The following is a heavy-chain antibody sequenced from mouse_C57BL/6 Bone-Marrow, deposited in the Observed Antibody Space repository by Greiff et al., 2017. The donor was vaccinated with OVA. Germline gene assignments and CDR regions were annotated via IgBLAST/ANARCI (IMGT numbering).Heavy chain of an antibody. V-gene: IGHV1-76*01. D-gene: IGHD1-2*01. CDR2: IYPGSGNT. CDR3: ARSITTGAMDY. Sequence: QVQLQQSGAELVRPGASVKLSCKASGYTFTDYYINWVKQRPGQGLEWIARIYPGSGNTYYNEKFKGKATLTAEKSSSTAYMQLSSLTSEDSAVYFCARSITTGAMDYWGQGTSVTVSS. J-gene: IGHJ4*01. CDR1: GYTFTDYY.